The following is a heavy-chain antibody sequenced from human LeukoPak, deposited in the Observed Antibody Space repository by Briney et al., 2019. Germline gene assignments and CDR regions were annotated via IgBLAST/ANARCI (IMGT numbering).Heavy chain of an antibody. CDR3: ARGSTGTDNWFDP. CDR1: GGSFSGYY. CDR2: INHSGST. J-gene: IGHJ5*02. V-gene: IGHV4-34*01. Sequence: SETLSLTCAVYGGSFSGYYWSWIRQPPGKGLEWIGEINHSGSTNYNPSLKSRVTISVGTSKNQFSLKLSSVTAADTAVYYCARGSTGTDNWFDPWGQGTLVTVSS. D-gene: IGHD1-1*01.